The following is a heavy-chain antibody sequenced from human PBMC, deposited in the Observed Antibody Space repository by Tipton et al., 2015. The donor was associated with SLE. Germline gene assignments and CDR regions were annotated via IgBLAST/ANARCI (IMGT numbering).Heavy chain of an antibody. J-gene: IGHJ4*02. V-gene: IGHV4-31*03. D-gene: IGHD6-13*01. CDR2: IYYSGST. CDR3: ARAPYSSSHLDY. CDR1: GDSISSGGYY. Sequence: TLSLTCTVSGDSISSGGYYWSWIRQHPGKGLEWIGYIYYSGSTYYNPSLKSRVTISVDTSKNQCSLKLSSVTAADTAVYYCARAPYSSSHLDYWGQGTLVTVSS.